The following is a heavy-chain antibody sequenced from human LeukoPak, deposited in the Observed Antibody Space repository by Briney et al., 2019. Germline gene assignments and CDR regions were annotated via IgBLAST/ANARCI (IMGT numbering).Heavy chain of an antibody. J-gene: IGHJ4*02. CDR1: GFTFSGSA. CDR2: IRSKANSYAT. Sequence: PGGSLRLSCAASGFTFSGSAMHWVRQASGKGLEWVGRIRSKANSYATAYAASVKGRFTISRDDSKNTAYLQMNSLKTEDTAVYYCTRPLVEGGWVDYWGQGTLVTVSS. D-gene: IGHD6-19*01. CDR3: TRPLVEGGWVDY. V-gene: IGHV3-73*01.